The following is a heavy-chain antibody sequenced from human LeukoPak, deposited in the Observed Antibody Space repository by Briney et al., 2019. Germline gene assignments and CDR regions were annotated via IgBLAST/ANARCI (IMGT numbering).Heavy chain of an antibody. Sequence: GGSLRLSCAASGFTFSDYWMHWVRQAPGKGLLWVSRIDTDGSSATYADSVKGRFTISRDNAKNTVYLQMNSLRVGDTGVYYCASALTTVTPHFHYWGEGTLVTVSS. CDR1: GFTFSDYW. J-gene: IGHJ4*02. V-gene: IGHV3-74*01. CDR3: ASALTTVTPHFHY. D-gene: IGHD4-17*01. CDR2: IDTDGSSA.